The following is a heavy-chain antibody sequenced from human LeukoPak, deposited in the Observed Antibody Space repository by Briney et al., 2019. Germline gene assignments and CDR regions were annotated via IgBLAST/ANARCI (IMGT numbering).Heavy chain of an antibody. CDR2: IVSGGTT. V-gene: IGHV3-53*01. CDR3: AREGNYYDMDV. J-gene: IGHJ6*02. CDR1: GFTVSSNY. Sequence: PGGSLRLSCAASGFTVSSNYMSWVRQAPGKGLDWVSVIVSGGTTYYADSVKGRFTISRDNSKNTLYLQMNSLRAEDTAVYYCAREGNYYDMDVWGQGTTVTVSS.